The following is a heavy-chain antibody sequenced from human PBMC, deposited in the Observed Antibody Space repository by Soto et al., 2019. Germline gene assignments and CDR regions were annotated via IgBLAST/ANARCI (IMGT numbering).Heavy chain of an antibody. CDR3: TTPPATGTYPRSYYYYGMDV. J-gene: IGHJ6*02. CDR1: GFSFSSAW. CDR2: IKSEIDGGKA. V-gene: IGHV3-15*01. D-gene: IGHD1-26*01. Sequence: EMQLVESGGGLVKPGGSLRLSCAASGFSFSSAWMTWVRQAPGRGLEWVGGIKSEIDGGKADYAAPLEGRFTISRDDLKNTLYLQMNSLESEDTAVYYCTTPPATGTYPRSYYYYGMDVWGQGTAVTVSS.